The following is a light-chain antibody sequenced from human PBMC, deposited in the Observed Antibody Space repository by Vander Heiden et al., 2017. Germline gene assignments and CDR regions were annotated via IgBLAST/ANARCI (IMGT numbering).Light chain of an antibody. Sequence: NFMLTQPHSVSEAQGKTVTISCTRSSVSILRNSVLCYPQRPGSAPPSVIYEDNQSLSGVPDRFSCSIDSSSNSASLTISVRKTEDEADYYCQSDDSSNHVVFGGGTKLTVL. V-gene: IGLV6-57*03. CDR2: EDN. J-gene: IGLJ2*01. CDR3: QSDDSSNHVV. CDR1: SVSILRNS.